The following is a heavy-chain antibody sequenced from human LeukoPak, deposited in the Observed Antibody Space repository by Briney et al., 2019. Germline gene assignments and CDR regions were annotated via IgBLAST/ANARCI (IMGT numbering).Heavy chain of an antibody. CDR2: ISWDGGST. CDR1: GFTFDDYA. CDR3: AKEVESLGTVTTFSTYGMDV. Sequence: GGSLRLSCAASGFTFDDYAMHWVRQAPGKGLEWVSLISWDGGSTYYADSVKGRFTISRDNSKNSLYLQMNSLRAEDPALYYCAKEVESLGTVTTFSTYGMDVWGQGTTVTVSS. V-gene: IGHV3-43D*03. J-gene: IGHJ6*02. D-gene: IGHD4-17*01.